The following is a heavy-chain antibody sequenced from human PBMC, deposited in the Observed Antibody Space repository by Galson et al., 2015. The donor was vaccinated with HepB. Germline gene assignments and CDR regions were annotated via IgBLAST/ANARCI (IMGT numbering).Heavy chain of an antibody. CDR3: ARQKGYYDILTGSAFGYYYGMDV. CDR1: GYSFTSYW. CDR2: IYPGDSDT. Sequence: QSGAEVKKPGESLKISCKGSGYSFTSYWIGWVRQMPGKGLEWMGIIYPGDSDTRYSPSFQGQVTISADKSISTAYLQWSSLKASDTAMYYCARQKGYYDILTGSAFGYYYGMDVWGQGTTVTVSS. J-gene: IGHJ6*02. D-gene: IGHD3-9*01. V-gene: IGHV5-51*01.